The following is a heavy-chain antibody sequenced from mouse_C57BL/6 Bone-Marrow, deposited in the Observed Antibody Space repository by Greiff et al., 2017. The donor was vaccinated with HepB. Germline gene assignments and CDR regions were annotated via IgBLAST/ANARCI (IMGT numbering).Heavy chain of an antibody. CDR2: ISGGGGNT. D-gene: IGHD3-2*02. CDR1: GFTFSSYT. J-gene: IGHJ4*01. CDR3: ARHDAAQAYLAMDY. Sequence: EVQRVESGGGLVKPGGSLKLSCAASGFTFSSYTMSWVRQTPEKRLEWVATISGGGGNTYYPDSVKGRFTISRDNAKNTLYLQMSSLRSEDTALYYCARHDAAQAYLAMDYWGQGTSVTVSS. V-gene: IGHV5-9*01.